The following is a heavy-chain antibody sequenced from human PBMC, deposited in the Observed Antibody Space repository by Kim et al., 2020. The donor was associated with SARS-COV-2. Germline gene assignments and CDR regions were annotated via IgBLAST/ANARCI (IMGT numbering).Heavy chain of an antibody. Sequence: SSQNFQGKVTITREPSATTAYMELSSLTSKDTAVYYCAREGSGSYNWLDPWGQGTLVTVSS. J-gene: IGHJ5*02. V-gene: IGHV1-3*01. CDR3: AREGSGSYNWLDP. D-gene: IGHD3-10*01.